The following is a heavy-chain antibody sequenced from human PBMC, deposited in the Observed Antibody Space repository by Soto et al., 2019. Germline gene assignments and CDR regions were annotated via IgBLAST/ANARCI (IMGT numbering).Heavy chain of an antibody. V-gene: IGHV3-23*01. Sequence: EVQLLESGGGLVQPGGSLRLSCAASGFTFSSYAMSWVRQAPGKGLEWVSAISGSGGSTYYADSVKGRFTISRDNSKNTLYLQMNSLRAEDTAVYYCAKAEVFTLLWFGELLPGYWGQGTLVTVSS. CDR1: GFTFSSYA. CDR2: ISGSGGST. J-gene: IGHJ4*02. CDR3: AKAEVFTLLWFGELLPGY. D-gene: IGHD3-10*01.